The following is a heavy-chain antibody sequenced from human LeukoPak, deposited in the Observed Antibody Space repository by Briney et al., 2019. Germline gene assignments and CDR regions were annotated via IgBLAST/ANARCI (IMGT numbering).Heavy chain of an antibody. CDR3: ARLSENDYYYYGMDV. Sequence: SETRSLTCTVSGGSLSSYYWTWIRQPPGKGLDWIGFIYYSGSTNYNPSLKSRVTISVDTSKNQFSLKLSSVTAADTAVYYCARLSENDYYYYGMDVRGQGTTVTVSS. CDR1: GGSLSSYY. V-gene: IGHV4-59*08. D-gene: IGHD3-3*01. J-gene: IGHJ6*02. CDR2: IYYSGST.